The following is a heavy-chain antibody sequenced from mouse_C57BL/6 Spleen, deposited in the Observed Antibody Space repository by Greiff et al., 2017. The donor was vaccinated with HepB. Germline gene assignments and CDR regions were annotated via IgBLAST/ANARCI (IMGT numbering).Heavy chain of an antibody. V-gene: IGHV1-80*01. J-gene: IGHJ2*01. CDR2: IYPGDGDT. CDR1: GYAFSSYW. Sequence: QVQLKESGAELVKPGASVKISCKASGYAFSSYWMNWVKQRPGKGLEWIGQIYPGDGDTNYNGKFKGKATLTADKSSSTAYMQLSSLTSEDSAVYFCARGGLKRDYFDYWGQGTTLTVSS. D-gene: IGHD3-1*01. CDR3: ARGGLKRDYFDY.